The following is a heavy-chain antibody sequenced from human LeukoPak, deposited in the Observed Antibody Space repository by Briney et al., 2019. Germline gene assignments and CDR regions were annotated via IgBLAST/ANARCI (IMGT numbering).Heavy chain of an antibody. D-gene: IGHD2-2*01. V-gene: IGHV1-2*02. CDR3: ARGRIVVVPWFDP. CDR1: GYTFTGYY. J-gene: IGHJ5*02. Sequence: GASVKVSCKASGYTFTGYYMHWVRQAPGQGLEWMGWINPNSGGTNYAQKFQGRVTMTSDTSISTAYMELSRVRSDDTAVYYRARGRIVVVPWFDPWGQGTLVTVSS. CDR2: INPNSGGT.